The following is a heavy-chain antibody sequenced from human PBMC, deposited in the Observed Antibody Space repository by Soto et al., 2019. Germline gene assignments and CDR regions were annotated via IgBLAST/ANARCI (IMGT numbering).Heavy chain of an antibody. D-gene: IGHD3-22*01. V-gene: IGHV1-18*04. Sequence: QVHLVQSGAEVKKPWASVKVSCKASGYSFSNYGINWVRQAPGQGLEWMGWISAYNGNTKYAQKLQGRVTVTTDTSTSTASMELRSLISDDTAVYYCARDGFNIYYYDSSGPRWFDPWGQGTLVTVSS. CDR2: ISAYNGNT. CDR1: GYSFSNYG. J-gene: IGHJ5*02. CDR3: ARDGFNIYYYDSSGPRWFDP.